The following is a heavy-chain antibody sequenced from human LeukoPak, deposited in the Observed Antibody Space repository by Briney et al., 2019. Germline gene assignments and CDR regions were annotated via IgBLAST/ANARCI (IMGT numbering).Heavy chain of an antibody. CDR1: GGSISSSNW. V-gene: IGHV4-4*02. CDR2: IYHSGST. J-gene: IGHJ4*02. Sequence: SGTLSLTCAVSGGSISSSNWWSWVRQPPGKGLEWIGEIYHSGSTNYNPSLKSRVTISVDKSKNQFSLKLSSVTAADTAVYYCASVPPGVIAWPGHVYWGQRTLVTVSS. CDR3: ASVPPGVIAWPGHVY. D-gene: IGHD3-16*02.